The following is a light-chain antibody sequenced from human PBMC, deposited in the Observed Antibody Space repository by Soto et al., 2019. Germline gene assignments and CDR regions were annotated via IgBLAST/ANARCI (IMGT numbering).Light chain of an antibody. CDR3: KSYAGSNTYG. CDR2: EVV. J-gene: IGLJ1*01. V-gene: IGLV2-8*01. Sequence: QSALTEPPSASGSAGQSVTISCTGTKNDIGVYDFVSWYQHHPGKAPRLIIYEVVQRPSGVPDRFSGSKSGNTASLTVSGLQAADEADYFCKSYAGSNTYGFGSGTKVTVL. CDR1: KNDIGVYDF.